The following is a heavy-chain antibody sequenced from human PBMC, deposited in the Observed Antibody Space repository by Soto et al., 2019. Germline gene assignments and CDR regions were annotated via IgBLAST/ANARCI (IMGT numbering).Heavy chain of an antibody. CDR1: GGSLSSSSYY. Sequence: PSETLSLTCTVSGGSLSSSSYYWGWIRQPPGKGLEWIGSIYYSGSTYYNPSLKSRVTISVDTSKNQFSLKLSSVTAADTAVYYCARHVPYREYCSGGSCYSFRCYFDYWGQGTLVTVSS. CDR2: IYYSGST. CDR3: ARHVPYREYCSGGSCYSFRCYFDY. V-gene: IGHV4-39*01. J-gene: IGHJ4*02. D-gene: IGHD2-15*01.